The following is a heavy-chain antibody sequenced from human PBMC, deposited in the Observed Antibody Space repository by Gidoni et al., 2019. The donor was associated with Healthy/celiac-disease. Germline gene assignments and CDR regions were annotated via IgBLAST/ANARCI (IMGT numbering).Heavy chain of an antibody. Sequence: QVQLQQWGAGLLKPSETLSLTCAVYGGSFSGYYWSWIRQPPGKGLEWIGEINHSGSTNYNPSLKSRVTISVDTSKNQFSLKLSSVTAADTAVYYCAREGIYGSGSYQPYDAFDIWGQGTMVTVSS. D-gene: IGHD3-10*01. V-gene: IGHV4-34*01. J-gene: IGHJ3*02. CDR3: AREGIYGSGSYQPYDAFDI. CDR1: GGSFSGYY. CDR2: INHSGST.